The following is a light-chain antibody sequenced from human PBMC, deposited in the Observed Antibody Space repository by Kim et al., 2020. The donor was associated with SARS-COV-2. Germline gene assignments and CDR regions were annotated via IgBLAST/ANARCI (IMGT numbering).Light chain of an antibody. V-gene: IGKV3-15*01. CDR1: QSVSSN. Sequence: SVSPGERAHLSCRASQSVSSNLAWYQQKPGQAPRLLISDASTRVTGIPARFSGSGSGTEFTLTITSLQSEDFAVYYCQQYNNWLYTFGQGTKLEI. CDR3: QQYNNWLYT. J-gene: IGKJ2*01. CDR2: DAS.